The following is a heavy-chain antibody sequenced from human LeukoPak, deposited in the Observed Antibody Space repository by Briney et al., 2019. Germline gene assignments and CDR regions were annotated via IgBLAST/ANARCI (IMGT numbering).Heavy chain of an antibody. CDR2: IYSSGST. CDR3: ARGMVSGGLDWFDS. V-gene: IGHV4-4*07. J-gene: IGHJ5*01. Sequence: SETLSLTCTVSGGSISSYSWNWIRQPAGKGLEWIGHIYSSGSTNYNPSLKRRVTMSVDMSKNRFSLRLSSMDSSERGVYCCARGMVSGGLDWFDSWGQGTLVTVSS. CDR1: GGSISSYS. D-gene: IGHD3-10*01.